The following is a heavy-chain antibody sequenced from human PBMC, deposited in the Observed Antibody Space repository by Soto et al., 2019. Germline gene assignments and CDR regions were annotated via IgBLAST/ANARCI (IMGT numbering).Heavy chain of an antibody. CDR3: AKGRYRIGWYDPYFDY. V-gene: IGHV3-23*01. CDR2: TSGGAGST. D-gene: IGHD6-19*01. J-gene: IGHJ4*02. CDR1: GFTFNSSA. Sequence: EVQLLEAGGGLVQPGGSLRLSCAASGFTFNSSAMSWVRQAPGKGLEWVSTTSGGAGSTYYADSVKGRFTISRDNSKNTLYLQMNSLRAEDTVVYYCAKGRYRIGWYDPYFDYWGQGTLVTVSS.